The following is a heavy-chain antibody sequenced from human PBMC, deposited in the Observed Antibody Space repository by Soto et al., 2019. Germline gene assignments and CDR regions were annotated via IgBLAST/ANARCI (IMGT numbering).Heavy chain of an antibody. CDR3: ARVSFVLPGGSHYDYGMDV. CDR2: IIPIFGTA. Sequence: SVKVSCKASGGTFSSYAISWVRQAPGQGLEWMGGIIPIFGTANYAQKFQGRVTITADESTSTAYMELSSLRSEDTAVYYCARVSFVLPGGSHYDYGMDVWGQGTTVTVSS. CDR1: GGTFSSYA. V-gene: IGHV1-69*13. D-gene: IGHD3-10*01. J-gene: IGHJ6*02.